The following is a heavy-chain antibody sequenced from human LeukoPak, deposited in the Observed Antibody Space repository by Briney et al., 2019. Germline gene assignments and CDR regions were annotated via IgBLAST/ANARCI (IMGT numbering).Heavy chain of an antibody. D-gene: IGHD3-3*02. V-gene: IGHV3-66*01. CDR2: IYSRGST. J-gene: IGHJ6*02. CDR1: GFTVSNNY. Sequence: GGSLRLSCAASGFTVSNNYMTWVRQAPGKGLEWVSLIYSRGSTYYADSVRGRFTISRDSSKNTWYLQLNSLRAEDTAVYYCAAFSHKGVWGQGTTVTVSS. CDR3: AAFSHKGV.